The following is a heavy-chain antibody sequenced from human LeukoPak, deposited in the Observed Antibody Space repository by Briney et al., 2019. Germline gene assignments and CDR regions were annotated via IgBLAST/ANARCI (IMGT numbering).Heavy chain of an antibody. J-gene: IGHJ6*02. V-gene: IGHV3-7*01. CDR2: IKQDGSEK. D-gene: IGHD6-19*01. CDR1: GFTFSSYA. CDR3: ARGTAVAGTDGYYYYYGMDV. Sequence: GGSLRLSCAASGFTFSSYAMSWVRQAPGKGLEWVANIKQDGSEKYYVDSVKGRFTISRDNAKNSLYLQMNSLRAEDTAVYYCARGTAVAGTDGYYYYYGMDVWGQGTTVTVSS.